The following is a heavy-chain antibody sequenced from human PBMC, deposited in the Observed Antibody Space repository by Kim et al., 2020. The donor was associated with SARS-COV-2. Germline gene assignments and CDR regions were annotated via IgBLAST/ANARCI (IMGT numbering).Heavy chain of an antibody. Sequence: SVRGRFTISRDNAKESLYLQMNSLRTEDTAVYYCARDQDSDNSPEVDRHSWGRGTLVTVSS. V-gene: IGHV3-11*01. CDR3: ARDQDSDNSPEVDRHS. J-gene: IGHJ5*02. D-gene: IGHD1-1*01.